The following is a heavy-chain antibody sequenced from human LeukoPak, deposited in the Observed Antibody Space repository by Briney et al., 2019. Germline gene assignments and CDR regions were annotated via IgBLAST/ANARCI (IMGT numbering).Heavy chain of an antibody. CDR1: GFTFSSYW. CDR3: ARAFYYYGSGRPTDY. V-gene: IGHV3-74*01. Sequence: GGSLRLSCAASGFTFSSYWMHWVRHAPGKGLVWVSRINSDGSSTSYADSVKGRFTISRDNAKNTLYLQMNSLRAEDTAVYYCARAFYYYGSGRPTDYWGQGTLVTVSS. D-gene: IGHD3-10*01. CDR2: INSDGSST. J-gene: IGHJ4*02.